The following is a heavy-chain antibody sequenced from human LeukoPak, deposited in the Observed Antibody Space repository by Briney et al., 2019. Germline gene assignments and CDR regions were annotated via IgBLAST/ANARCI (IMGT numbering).Heavy chain of an antibody. Sequence: PGGSLRLSCAASGFTFSSYSMNWVRQAPGKGLEWVSYISSSSSTIYYADSVRGRFTTSRDNAKNSLYLQMNSLRAEDTAVYYCARRGPGPFYYFDYWGQGTLVTVSS. J-gene: IGHJ4*02. V-gene: IGHV3-48*04. CDR2: ISSSSSTI. CDR3: ARRGPGPFYYFDY. CDR1: GFTFSSYS.